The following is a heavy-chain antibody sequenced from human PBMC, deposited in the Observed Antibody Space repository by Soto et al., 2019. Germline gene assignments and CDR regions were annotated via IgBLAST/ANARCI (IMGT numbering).Heavy chain of an antibody. Sequence: GESLTISFTDSGRSFAPYWIDWVRQMPGKGLEWMGIIYLGDSDTRYSPSFEGQVTISLDKSISTASLQWSSLRASDTAIYYCARGVKRGSHFYGMDVWGQGTTVTLSS. D-gene: IGHD1-26*01. CDR1: GRSFAPYW. CDR3: ARGVKRGSHFYGMDV. CDR2: IYLGDSDT. J-gene: IGHJ6*02. V-gene: IGHV5-51*01.